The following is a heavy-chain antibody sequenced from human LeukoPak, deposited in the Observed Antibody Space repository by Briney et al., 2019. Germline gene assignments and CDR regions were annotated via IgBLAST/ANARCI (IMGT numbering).Heavy chain of an antibody. CDR1: GGSISTSNYY. CDR3: ARGSSSNGSGSGSPYFDY. V-gene: IGHV4-39*07. D-gene: IGHD3-10*01. Sequence: PSETLSLTCTVSGGSISTSNYYWGWIRQPPGKGLEWIGNIFYSGSTYYSPSLRSRVTISLDTSKNQFSLKLSSVTAADTAVYYCARGSSSNGSGSGSPYFDYWGQGTLVTVSS. CDR2: IFYSGST. J-gene: IGHJ4*02.